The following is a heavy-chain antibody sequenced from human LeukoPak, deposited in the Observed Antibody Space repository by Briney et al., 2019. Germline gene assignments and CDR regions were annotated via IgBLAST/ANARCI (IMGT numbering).Heavy chain of an antibody. D-gene: IGHD5-24*01. CDR1: GGSISSGSYY. Sequence: PSQTLSLTCTVSGGSISSGSYYWSWIRQPAGKGLEWIGRISTSGSTNYNPSLKGRVTISVDTSKNQLSLKLSSVTAADTAVYYCAREMATIKVDAFDIWGQGTMVTVSS. CDR3: AREMATIKVDAFDI. CDR2: ISTSGST. V-gene: IGHV4-61*02. J-gene: IGHJ3*02.